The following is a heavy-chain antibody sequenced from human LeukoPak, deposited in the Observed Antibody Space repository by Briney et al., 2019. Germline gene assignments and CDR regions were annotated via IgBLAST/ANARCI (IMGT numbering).Heavy chain of an antibody. Sequence: GGSLRLSCAASGFTFSSYAMSWVRQAPGKGLVWVSRIKSDESSTTYADSVKGRFTISRDNAKNTLYLQMNGLRAEDTAVYYCAREAAAYCSGGSCYPRYWGQGTLVTVSS. CDR1: GFTFSSYA. V-gene: IGHV3-74*01. CDR3: AREAAAYCSGGSCYPRY. D-gene: IGHD2-15*01. J-gene: IGHJ4*02. CDR2: IKSDESST.